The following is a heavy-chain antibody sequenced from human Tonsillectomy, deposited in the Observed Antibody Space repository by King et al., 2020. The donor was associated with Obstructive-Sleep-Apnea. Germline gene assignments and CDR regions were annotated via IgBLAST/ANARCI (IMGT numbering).Heavy chain of an antibody. CDR2: TYYRSKWYN. CDR3: ARESERGGDWIIEPFDY. D-gene: IGHD2-21*02. Sequence: QVQLQQSGPGLVKPSQTLSLTCAISGDSVSSNSAAWNWIRQSPSRGLEWLGRTYYRSKWYNDYAVSVKSRITINPDTSKNQFSLQLNSVTPEDTAVYYCARESERGGDWIIEPFDYWGQGTLVTVSS. V-gene: IGHV6-1*01. J-gene: IGHJ4*02. CDR1: GDSVSSNSAA.